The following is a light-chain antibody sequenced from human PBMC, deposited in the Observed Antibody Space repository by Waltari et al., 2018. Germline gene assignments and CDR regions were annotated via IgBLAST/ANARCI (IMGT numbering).Light chain of an antibody. CDR1: SSDAGNYNL. Sequence: QSALTQPASVSGSPGQSITISCTGTSSDAGNYNLLSWYQQYPGKAPKVMIYDDNRRPSGVSDRFSGSKSGNTASLTISGVQAEDEADYYCCSYAGSYTWVFGGGTKLTVL. CDR2: DDN. J-gene: IGLJ3*02. CDR3: CSYAGSYTWV. V-gene: IGLV2-23*01.